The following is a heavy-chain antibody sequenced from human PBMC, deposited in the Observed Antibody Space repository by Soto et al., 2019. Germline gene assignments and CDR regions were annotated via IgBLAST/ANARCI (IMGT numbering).Heavy chain of an antibody. CDR1: GGTFSSYA. CDR3: ASGQMAAYYYGMDV. CDR2: IIPIFGTA. D-gene: IGHD6-19*01. V-gene: IGHV1-69*13. Sequence: ASVKVSCKASGGTFSSYAISWVRQAPGQGLEWMGGIIPIFGTANYAQKFQGRVTITADECTSTAYMELSSLRSEDTAVYYCASGQMAAYYYGMDVWGQGTTVTVSS. J-gene: IGHJ6*02.